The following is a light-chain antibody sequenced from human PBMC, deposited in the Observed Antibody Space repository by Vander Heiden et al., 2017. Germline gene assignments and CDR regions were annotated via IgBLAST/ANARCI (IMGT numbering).Light chain of an antibody. V-gene: IGKV2-28*01. CDR3: MQALQLPRT. CDR2: LVS. CDR1: QNLPDSNGNTY. J-gene: IGKJ1*01. Sequence: VMTQSPLSLSVIPGEPASISCRSRQNLPDSNGNTYLHWYLQKPGQSPQLLIYLVSNRASGVPDRFSGSGSGTDFTLKISRVEAEDVGVYHCMQALQLPRTFGQGTKVEIK.